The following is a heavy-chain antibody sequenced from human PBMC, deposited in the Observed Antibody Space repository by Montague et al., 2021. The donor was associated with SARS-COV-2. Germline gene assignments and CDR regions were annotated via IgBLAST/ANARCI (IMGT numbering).Heavy chain of an antibody. CDR1: GGSISSHY. J-gene: IGHJ2*01. CDR3: ARSTFYSSGWWDNWYFDL. V-gene: IGHV4-4*07. D-gene: IGHD6-19*01. Sequence: SETLSLTCTVSGGSISSHYWSWIRHPAGKGLEWVGRFYTTGSTNYSPSLKSRVTMAVNTSKNQFSRKLSSVTAADTAVYYCARSTFYSSGWWDNWYFDLWGRGTLVTVSS. CDR2: FYTTGST.